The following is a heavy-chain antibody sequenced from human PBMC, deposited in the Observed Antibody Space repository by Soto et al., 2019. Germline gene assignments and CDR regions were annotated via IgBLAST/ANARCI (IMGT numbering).Heavy chain of an antibody. CDR1: GFTFSSYG. J-gene: IGHJ4*02. D-gene: IGHD3-3*01. Sequence: GGSLRLSCAASGFTFSSYGMHWVRQAPGKGLEWVAVISYDGSNKYYADSVKGRFTISRDNSKNTLYLQMNSLRAEDTAVYYCAKVGNRRFLEWLFIDYWGQGTLVTVS. CDR3: AKVGNRRFLEWLFIDY. CDR2: ISYDGSNK. V-gene: IGHV3-30*18.